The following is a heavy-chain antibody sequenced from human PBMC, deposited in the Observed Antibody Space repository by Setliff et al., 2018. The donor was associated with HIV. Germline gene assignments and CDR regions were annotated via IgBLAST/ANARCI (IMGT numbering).Heavy chain of an antibody. CDR2: ISVYNGNI. V-gene: IGHV1-18*01. Sequence: ASVKVSCKASGYTFTTYGFSWVRQAPGQGLEWMGWISVYNGNINYAQKLQGRVTMTEDTSTDTAYMELSSLRSDDTAMYYCATDPGYSSTWYSESFQHWGQGTVVTVSS. CDR3: ATDPGYSSTWYSESFQH. CDR1: GYTFTTYG. D-gene: IGHD6-13*01. J-gene: IGHJ1*01.